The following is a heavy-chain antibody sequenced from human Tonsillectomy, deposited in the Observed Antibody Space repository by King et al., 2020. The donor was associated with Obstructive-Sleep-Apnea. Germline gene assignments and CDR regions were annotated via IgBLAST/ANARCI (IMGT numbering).Heavy chain of an antibody. Sequence: VQLQESGPGLVKPSETLSLTCTVSGGSISSYYWSWIRQPPGKGLEWIGYIYYSGSTNYNPSLKSRVTISADTSKNQFSLRLSSVTAADTAVYYCATQGSSYGPFDYWGQGTLVTVSS. D-gene: IGHD5-18*01. CDR3: ATQGSSYGPFDY. J-gene: IGHJ4*02. CDR2: IYYSGST. V-gene: IGHV4-59*01. CDR1: GGSISSYY.